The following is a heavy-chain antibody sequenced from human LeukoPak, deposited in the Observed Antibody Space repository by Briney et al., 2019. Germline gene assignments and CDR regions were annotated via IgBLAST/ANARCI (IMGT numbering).Heavy chain of an antibody. D-gene: IGHD4-17*01. CDR1: GFTFSNFW. J-gene: IGHJ4*02. V-gene: IGHV3-7*04. CDR2: IKPDGSEK. CDR3: ARGHYGRDY. Sequence: PGGSLRLSCAVSGFTFSNFWMTWVRQAPGKGLEWVANIKPDGSEKYYVASVKGRFTISRDNAKNSLYLQMNSLRVEDTAVYYCARGHYGRDYWGQGTLVTVSS.